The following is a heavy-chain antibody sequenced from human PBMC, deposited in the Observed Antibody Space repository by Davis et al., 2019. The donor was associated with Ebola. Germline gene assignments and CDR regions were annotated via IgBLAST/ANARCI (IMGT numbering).Heavy chain of an antibody. CDR3: ARGSIAAAGSADY. J-gene: IGHJ4*02. CDR1: GYTFTSYA. D-gene: IGHD6-13*01. Sequence: AASVKVSCKASGYTFTSYAMHWVRQAPGQRLEWMGWINAGNGNTKYSQKFQGRVTITRDTSASTAYMELSSLRSEDTAVYYCARGSIAAAGSADYWGQGTLVTVSS. V-gene: IGHV1-3*01. CDR2: INAGNGNT.